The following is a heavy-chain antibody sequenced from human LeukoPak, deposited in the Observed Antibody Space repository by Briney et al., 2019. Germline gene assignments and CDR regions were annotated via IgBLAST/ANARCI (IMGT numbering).Heavy chain of an antibody. V-gene: IGHV3-11*06. CDR1: GFTFSDYY. J-gene: IGHJ4*02. D-gene: IGHD2-2*01. CDR2: NSSSSSYT. Sequence: GGSLRLSCAASGFTFSDYYMSWIRQAPGKGLEWVSYNSSSSSYTNYADSVKGRFTISRDNAKNSLYLQMNSLRAEDTAVYYCARVPIVVVPAAQTYYFDYWGQGTLVTVSS. CDR3: ARVPIVVVPAAQTYYFDY.